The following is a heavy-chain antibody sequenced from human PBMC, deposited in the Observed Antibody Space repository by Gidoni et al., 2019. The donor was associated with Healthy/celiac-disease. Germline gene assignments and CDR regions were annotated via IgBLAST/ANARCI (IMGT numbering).Heavy chain of an antibody. CDR3: ARDWGAYCGGDCPPAY. V-gene: IGHV1-46*01. D-gene: IGHD2-21*01. Sequence: QVQLVQSGAEVKKPGASVKVSCKASGYTFTSYYMHWVRQAPGQGLEWMGIINPSGGSTSYAQKFQGRVTMTRDTSTSTVYMELSSLRSEYTAVYYCARDWGAYCGGDCPPAYWGQGTLVTVSS. CDR2: INPSGGST. CDR1: GYTFTSYY. J-gene: IGHJ4*02.